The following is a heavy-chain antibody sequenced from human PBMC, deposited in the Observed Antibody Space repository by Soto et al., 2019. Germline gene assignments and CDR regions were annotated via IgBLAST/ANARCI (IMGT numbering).Heavy chain of an antibody. Sequence: SQTRSVDSTFADGCIGSRSYYLGWIRPPPGKGLEWIGSIYYSGSTYYNPSLKSRVTISVDTSKNQFSLKLSSVTAADTAVYYCARRVGSGWQYAAFEFLGQGTMVTVSS. CDR1: DGCIGSRSYY. CDR3: ARRVGSGWQYAAFEF. J-gene: IGHJ3*01. V-gene: IGHV4-39*01. D-gene: IGHD6-19*01. CDR2: IYYSGST.